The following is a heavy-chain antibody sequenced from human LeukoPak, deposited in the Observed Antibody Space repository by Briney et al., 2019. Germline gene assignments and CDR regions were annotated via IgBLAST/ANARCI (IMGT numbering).Heavy chain of an antibody. V-gene: IGHV3-74*01. J-gene: IGHJ3*02. CDR2: INSDGST. CDR3: ARRITGTPPHAFDM. CDR1: GFTFSNYW. D-gene: IGHD1-20*01. Sequence: GGSLRLSCAASGFTFSNYWMHWVRQAPGKGLEWVSRINSDGSTVYADPVEGRFTISRDNAKNTLYLQMNSLRAEDTAVYYCARRITGTPPHAFDMWGQGTLVTVSS.